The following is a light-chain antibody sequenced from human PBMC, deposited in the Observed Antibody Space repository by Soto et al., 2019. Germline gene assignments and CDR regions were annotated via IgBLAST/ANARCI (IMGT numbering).Light chain of an antibody. Sequence: QSVLTQPRSVSGSPGQTVTISCTGTSSDVGSYNFVSWYQQYPGKAPKFIIYEVTKRPSGVPDRFSGAKSGNTASLTISGLQAEDEGDYYCCSSAGTLTWVFGGGTKLTVL. V-gene: IGLV2-11*01. CDR1: SSDVGSYNF. CDR3: CSSAGTLTWV. J-gene: IGLJ3*02. CDR2: EVT.